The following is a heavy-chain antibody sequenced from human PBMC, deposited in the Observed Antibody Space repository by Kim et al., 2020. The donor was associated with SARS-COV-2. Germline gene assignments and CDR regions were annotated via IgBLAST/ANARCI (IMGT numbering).Heavy chain of an antibody. V-gene: IGHV1-3*01. D-gene: IGHD2-2*01. J-gene: IGHJ6*02. CDR1: GYTFTSYA. Sequence: ASVKVSCKASGYTFTSYAMHWVRQAPGQRLEWMGWINAGNGNTKYSQKLQGRVTITRDTSASTAYMELSSLRSEDTAVYYCARGDGVVVPAAYDYYYYGMDVWGQGTTVTVSS. CDR2: INAGNGNT. CDR3: ARGDGVVVPAAYDYYYYGMDV.